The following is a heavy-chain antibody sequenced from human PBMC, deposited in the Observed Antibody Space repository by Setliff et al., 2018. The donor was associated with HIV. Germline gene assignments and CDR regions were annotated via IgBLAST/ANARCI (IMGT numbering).Heavy chain of an antibody. J-gene: IGHJ4*02. D-gene: IGHD2-21*02. CDR2: VDYTGST. CDR3: ARQGNIVVVTSYDY. V-gene: IGHV4-39*07. CDR1: GGSISTSNYY. Sequence: SETLSLTCTVSGGSISTSNYYWGWVRQPPGKGLEWVGNVDYTGSTYYNPSLKSRVTISVDTSKNQFSLRLNSVTAADTAVYYCARQGNIVVVTSYDYWGQGTLVTVSS.